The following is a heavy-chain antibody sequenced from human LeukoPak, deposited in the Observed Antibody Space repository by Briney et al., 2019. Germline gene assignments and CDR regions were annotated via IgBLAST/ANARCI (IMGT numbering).Heavy chain of an antibody. V-gene: IGHV3-53*01. CDR3: ARMIGYCTSIGCFPGIVSKKFDS. CDR2: IYDDGST. CDR1: AFTVNSKY. J-gene: IGHJ5*01. Sequence: GCSVKLPCADAAFTVNSKYTGSALQPPRKGREWHSLIYDDGSTYNADSVRGRFTISRDISKNTLSLQMNSLRAEDTAVYYCARMIGYCTSIGCFPGIVSKKFDSWGQGTVVTVSS. D-gene: IGHD2-2*01.